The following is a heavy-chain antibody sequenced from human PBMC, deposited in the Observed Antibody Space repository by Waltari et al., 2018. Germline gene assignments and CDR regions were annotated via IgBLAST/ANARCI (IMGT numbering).Heavy chain of an antibody. V-gene: IGHV1-8*01. D-gene: IGHD6-19*01. Sequence: QVQLVQSGAEVKKPGASVKVSCKASGYTFTSYDINWVRQATGKWLEWMGWMNHTSGNTGYAQKFQGRVTMTRNTSISTAYMELSSLRSEDTAVYYCARGLGSGWYSYYYGMDVWGQGTTVTVSS. CDR1: GYTFTSYD. CDR2: MNHTSGNT. CDR3: ARGLGSGWYSYYYGMDV. J-gene: IGHJ6*02.